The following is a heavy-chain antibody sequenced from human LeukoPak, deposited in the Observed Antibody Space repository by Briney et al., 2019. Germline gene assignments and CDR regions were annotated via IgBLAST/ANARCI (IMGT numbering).Heavy chain of an antibody. J-gene: IGHJ1*01. D-gene: IGHD3-22*01. V-gene: IGHV3-74*01. CDR2: IKSDGST. CDR3: ARAPSEIGGYYPEYFRH. CDR1: GFTFSSCW. Sequence: GGSLRLSCAASGFTFSSCWMHWVRQAPGKGLVWVSRIKSDGSTNYADSVKGRFTISRDNAKNTVSLQMNSLRAEDTGVYYCARAPSEIGGYYPEYFRHWGQGTLVTVSS.